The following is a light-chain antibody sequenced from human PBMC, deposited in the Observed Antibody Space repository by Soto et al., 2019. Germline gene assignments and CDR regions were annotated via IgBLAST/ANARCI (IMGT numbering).Light chain of an antibody. CDR1: SSNIGSNY. CDR3: AAWDDSLSGNYV. J-gene: IGLJ1*01. V-gene: IGLV1-47*01. Sequence: QSVLTQPPSASATPGQRVTISCSGSSSNIGSNYVYWYQQLPGTAPKLLIYRNNQRPSGVPDRFSGSKSGTSASLAISGLRSEDEADYYCAAWDDSLSGNYVFGTGTKVTVL. CDR2: RNN.